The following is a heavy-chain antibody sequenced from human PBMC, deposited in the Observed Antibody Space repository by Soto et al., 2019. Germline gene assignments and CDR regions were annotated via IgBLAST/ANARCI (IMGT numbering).Heavy chain of an antibody. J-gene: IGHJ4*02. CDR2: IYWDDDK. V-gene: IGHV2-5*02. D-gene: IGHD2-15*01. Sequence: QITLKESGPPLVKPTQTLTLTCTFSGFSLSTSGVGVGWIRQPPGKALEWLALIYWDDDKRYSPSLKSRLTITKDTSKNQVVLTMTNMDPVDTATYYCAHATGYCSGGSCYFADLDYWGQGTLVTVSS. CDR1: GFSLSTSGVG. CDR3: AHATGYCSGGSCYFADLDY.